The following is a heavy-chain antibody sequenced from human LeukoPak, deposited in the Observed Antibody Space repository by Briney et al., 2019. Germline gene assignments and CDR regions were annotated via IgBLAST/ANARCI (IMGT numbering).Heavy chain of an antibody. CDR3: AADPGDY. CDR2: INQDGSEK. V-gene: IGHV3-7*01. CDR1: GFTFSTYW. Sequence: PGGSLRLSCAASGFTFSTYWMSWVRQAPGKGLEWVANINQDGSEKYYVDSVKDRFTISRDNAKNSLYLQMNSLRVEDTAVYYCAADPGDYWGQGTLVTVSS. D-gene: IGHD7-27*01. J-gene: IGHJ4*02.